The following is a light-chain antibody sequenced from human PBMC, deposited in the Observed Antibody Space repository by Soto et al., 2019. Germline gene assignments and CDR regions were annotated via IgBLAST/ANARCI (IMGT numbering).Light chain of an antibody. J-gene: IGKJ5*01. CDR1: QSVSSC. CDR2: DAS. V-gene: IGKV3-11*01. CDR3: QQRSNWPPIT. Sequence: EIVLAQSPATLSLSPGERATLSCRASQSVSSCLAWYQQKPGQAPRLLIYDASNRATGIPAMFSGSGSGTDFTLTISSLEPEDFAVYYCQQRSNWPPITFGQGTRLETK.